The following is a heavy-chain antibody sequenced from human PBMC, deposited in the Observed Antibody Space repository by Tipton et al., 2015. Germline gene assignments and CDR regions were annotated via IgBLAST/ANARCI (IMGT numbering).Heavy chain of an antibody. CDR1: AYSISSDYH. CDR2: IYYSGSA. V-gene: IGHV4-38-2*02. J-gene: IGHJ6*02. Sequence: LRLSCAVSAYSISSDYHWSWIRQPPGKGLEWIGSIYYSGSAYYNPSLNSRVTISIDTSRNQFSLKLSSVTAADTAVYYCARDFTPYQYYAMDVWGQGTTVTVSS. CDR3: ARDFTPYQYYAMDV.